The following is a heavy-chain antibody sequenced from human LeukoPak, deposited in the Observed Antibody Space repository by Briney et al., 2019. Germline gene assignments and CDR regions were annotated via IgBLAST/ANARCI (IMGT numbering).Heavy chain of an antibody. CDR1: GFSFSSYA. Sequence: GRSLRLSCAAPGFSFSSYAMHWVRQAPGKGLEWVAVISYDGSSKDYAESVKGRFTVSRDNSKNTLYLQMNSLRAEDTAVFYCARVDYFDSNGYYQQMDYWGQGTLVIVSS. V-gene: IGHV3-30-3*01. J-gene: IGHJ4*02. CDR3: ARVDYFDSNGYYQQMDY. D-gene: IGHD3-22*01. CDR2: ISYDGSSK.